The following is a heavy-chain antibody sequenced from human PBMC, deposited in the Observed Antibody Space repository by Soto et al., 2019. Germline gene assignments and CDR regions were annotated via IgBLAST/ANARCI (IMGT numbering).Heavy chain of an antibody. CDR3: AREDSSEYYGYINY. D-gene: IGHD3-22*01. Sequence: QVQLVESGGGVVQPGRSLRLSCAASGFTFSYGMHWVRQAPGKGLEWVAVIWYDGSNQDYADSVKGRFTISRDDSKNTLYLQMNSLRAEDTAVYYCAREDSSEYYGYINYWGQGNLVTVSS. CDR1: GFTFSYG. J-gene: IGHJ4*02. CDR2: IWYDGSNQ. V-gene: IGHV3-33*01.